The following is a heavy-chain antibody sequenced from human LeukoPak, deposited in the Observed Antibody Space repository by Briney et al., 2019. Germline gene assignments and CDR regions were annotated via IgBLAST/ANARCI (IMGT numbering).Heavy chain of an antibody. Sequence: SETLSLTCTVSGGSISSYYWSWIRQPAGRGLEWIGRIYSTGSTNYNPSLKSRITMSVDTSKNQFSLRLRSVTAADTAVYYCARQIASAGTAGFDFWGQGALVTVSS. J-gene: IGHJ4*02. V-gene: IGHV4-4*07. D-gene: IGHD6-13*01. CDR1: GGSISSYY. CDR3: ARQIASAGTAGFDF. CDR2: IYSTGST.